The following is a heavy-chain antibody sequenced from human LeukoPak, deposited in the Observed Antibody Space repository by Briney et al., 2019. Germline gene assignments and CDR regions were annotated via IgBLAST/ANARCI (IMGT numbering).Heavy chain of an antibody. V-gene: IGHV4-59*01. D-gene: IGHD6-13*01. CDR1: GGSISSYY. J-gene: IGHJ6*02. CDR2: IYYSGST. Sequence: PSETLSLTCTVSGGSISSYYWSWIRQPPGKGLEWIGYIYYSGSTNYNPSLKSRVTISVDTSKNQFSLKLSSMTAADTAVYYCAAGYYYYYGMDVWGQGTTVTVSS. CDR3: AAGYYYYYGMDV.